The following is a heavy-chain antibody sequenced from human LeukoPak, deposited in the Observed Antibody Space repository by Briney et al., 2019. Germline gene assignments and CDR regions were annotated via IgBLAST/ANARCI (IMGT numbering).Heavy chain of an antibody. CDR2: INPNSGGT. CDR3: ARSLTGSSWYDY. Sequence: ASVKVSCKASGHTFTGYYMHWVRQAPGQGLEWMGWINPNSGGTNYAQKFQGRVTMTRDTSISTAYMELSRLRSDDTAVYYCARSLTGSSWYDYWGQGTLVTVSS. J-gene: IGHJ4*02. D-gene: IGHD6-13*01. CDR1: GHTFTGYY. V-gene: IGHV1-2*02.